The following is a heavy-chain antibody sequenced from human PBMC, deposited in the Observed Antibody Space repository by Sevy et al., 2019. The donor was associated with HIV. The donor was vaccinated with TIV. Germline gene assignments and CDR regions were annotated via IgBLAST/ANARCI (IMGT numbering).Heavy chain of an antibody. D-gene: IGHD2-15*01. CDR1: GYTFTGYY. Sequence: ASVKVSCKASGYTFTGYYMHWVRQAPGQGLEWMGWINPNSGGTNYAQKFQGRVTMTRDTSISTADMELSRLRSDDTAVYYCARDGKDIVVVVAASGRTFDAFDIWGQGTMVTVSS. CDR2: INPNSGGT. J-gene: IGHJ3*02. CDR3: ARDGKDIVVVVAASGRTFDAFDI. V-gene: IGHV1-2*02.